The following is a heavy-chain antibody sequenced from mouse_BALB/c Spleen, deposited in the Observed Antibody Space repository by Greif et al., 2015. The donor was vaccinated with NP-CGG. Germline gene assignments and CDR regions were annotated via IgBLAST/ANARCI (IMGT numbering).Heavy chain of an antibody. CDR3: ARKGTTVVDYFDY. CDR1: GYTFTSYW. V-gene: IGHV1-7*01. CDR2: TNPSTGYT. D-gene: IGHD1-1*01. J-gene: IGHJ2*01. Sequence: VKLMESGAELAKPGASVKMSCKASGYTFTSYWMHWVKQRPGQGLEWIGYTNPSTGYTEYNQKFKDKATLTADKSSSTAYMQLSSLTSEDSAVYYCARKGTTVVDYFDYWGQGTTLTVSS.